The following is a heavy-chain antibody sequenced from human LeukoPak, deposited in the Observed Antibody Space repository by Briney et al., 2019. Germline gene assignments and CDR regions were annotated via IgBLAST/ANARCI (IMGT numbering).Heavy chain of an antibody. J-gene: IGHJ4*02. D-gene: IGHD6-13*01. V-gene: IGHV6-1*01. CDR1: GDSVSSNSAA. CDR2: TYYRSKWYN. CDR3: ARGGSSWYGVHYYFDY. Sequence: SQTLALTCAISGDSVSSNSAAWNWIRQSPSRGLEWLGRTYYRSKWYNDYAVSVKSRITINPDTSKNQFSLQLNSVTPEDTAVYYCARGGSSWYGVHYYFDYWGQGALVTVSS.